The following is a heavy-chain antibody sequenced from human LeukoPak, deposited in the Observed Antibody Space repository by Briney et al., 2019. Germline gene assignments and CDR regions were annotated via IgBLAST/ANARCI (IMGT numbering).Heavy chain of an antibody. Sequence: PSETLSLTCAVSGGSISSSNWWSWVRQPPGKGLEWIGEIYHSGSTNYNPSLKSRVTISVDKSKNQFSLKLSSVTAADTAVFYCASLRVPGYFDYWGPGNLVTVSS. V-gene: IGHV4-4*02. CDR2: IYHSGST. CDR1: GGSISSSNW. D-gene: IGHD3-16*01. J-gene: IGHJ4*03. CDR3: ASLRVPGYFDY.